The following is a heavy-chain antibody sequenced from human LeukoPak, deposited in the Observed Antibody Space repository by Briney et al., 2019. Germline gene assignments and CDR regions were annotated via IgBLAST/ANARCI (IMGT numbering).Heavy chain of an antibody. Sequence: GESLKISCKGSGYSFTSYWIGWVRQMPGKGLEWMGIIYPGDSDTRYSPSFQGRVTISADKSISTAYLQWSSLKASDTAMYYCARAQNYYYYGMDVWGQGTTVTVSS. J-gene: IGHJ6*02. CDR3: ARAQNYYYYGMDV. V-gene: IGHV5-51*01. CDR1: GYSFTSYW. CDR2: IYPGDSDT.